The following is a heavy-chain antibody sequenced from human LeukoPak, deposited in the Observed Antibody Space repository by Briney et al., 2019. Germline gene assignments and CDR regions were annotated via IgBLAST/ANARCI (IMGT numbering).Heavy chain of an antibody. CDR2: MNPNSGNT. J-gene: IGHJ4*02. V-gene: IGHV1-8*01. Sequence: ASVKVSCKVSGYTLTELSMHWVRQATGQGLEWMGWMNPNSGNTGYAQKFQGRVTMTRNTSISTAYMELSSLRSEDTAVYYCASFGVRWYSSSRSSFDYWGQGTLVTVSS. D-gene: IGHD6-13*01. CDR1: GYTLTELS. CDR3: ASFGVRWYSSSRSSFDY.